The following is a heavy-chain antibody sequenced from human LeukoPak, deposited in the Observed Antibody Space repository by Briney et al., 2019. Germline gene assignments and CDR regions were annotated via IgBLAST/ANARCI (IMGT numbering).Heavy chain of an antibody. D-gene: IGHD5-18*01. V-gene: IGHV4-34*01. Sequence: PSETLSLACAVYGGPFSGYYWSWIRQPPGKGLEWIGEINHSGSTNYNPSLKSRVTIPVDTSKVQFSLKLGSVTAADTAVYYCAIGRGYSSSGTFRYWYFDLWGRGTLVTVSS. CDR2: INHSGST. CDR3: AIGRGYSSSGTFRYWYFDL. CDR1: GGPFSGYY. J-gene: IGHJ2*01.